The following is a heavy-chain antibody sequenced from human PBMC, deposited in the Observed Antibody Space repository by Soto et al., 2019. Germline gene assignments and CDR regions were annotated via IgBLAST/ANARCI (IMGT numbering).Heavy chain of an antibody. D-gene: IGHD3-10*01. Sequence: QGQLVESGGGVVQPGRSLRLSCAASGITFSSYAMHWVRQAPGKGLQWVTVISYDGSNKYYADSVKGRFTISRDNSTNTLYLEMNSLRAEDTAEYYCARDSNYYGSGTPQGYYYKMDVWGQGTTVTVSS. CDR2: ISYDGSNK. V-gene: IGHV3-30-3*01. CDR3: ARDSNYYGSGTPQGYYYKMDV. CDR1: GITFSSYA. J-gene: IGHJ6*02.